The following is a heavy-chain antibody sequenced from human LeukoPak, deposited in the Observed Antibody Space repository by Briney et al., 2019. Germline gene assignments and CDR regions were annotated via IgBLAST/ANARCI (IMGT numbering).Heavy chain of an antibody. CDR1: GFTFSSYG. D-gene: IGHD1-14*01. Sequence: GGSLRLSCAASGFTFSSYGMHWVRQAPGKGLEWVAFIRYDGSNKYYADSVKGRFTISRDNSKNTLYLQMNSLRAEDTAVYYCAKDFVEPYNWFDPWGQGTLVTVSS. CDR2: IRYDGSNK. CDR3: AKDFVEPYNWFDP. J-gene: IGHJ5*02. V-gene: IGHV3-30*02.